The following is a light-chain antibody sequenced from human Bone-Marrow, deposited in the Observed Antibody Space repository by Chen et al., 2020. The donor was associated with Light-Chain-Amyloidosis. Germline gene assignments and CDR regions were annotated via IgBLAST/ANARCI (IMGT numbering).Light chain of an antibody. CDR2: DDS. Sequence: SYVLTQPSSVSVAPGQTATIACGGNNIGSTSVHWYQQKPGQAPLLVVYDDSDRPSGIPGRLSSSNSGNTATLTISRVEAGDEADYYCQVWDRSSDRPVFGGGTKLTVL. CDR1: NIGSTS. V-gene: IGLV3-21*02. CDR3: QVWDRSSDRPV. J-gene: IGLJ3*02.